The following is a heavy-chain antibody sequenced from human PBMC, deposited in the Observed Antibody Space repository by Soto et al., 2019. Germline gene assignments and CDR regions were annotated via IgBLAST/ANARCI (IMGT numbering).Heavy chain of an antibody. J-gene: IGHJ5*02. D-gene: IGHD6-19*01. CDR3: ARRGKRSGWAPDR. Sequence: QVQLQQWGAGLLEPSDTLSLTCAVFGSSFSEYYWNWMRQPPGKGLECIGEISHTGLADYSPSLRSRATISVDASRKQCSLTLKSVTAADTAVYYCARRGKRSGWAPDRWGQGTLVTVSS. V-gene: IGHV4-34*01. CDR2: ISHTGLA. CDR1: GSSFSEYY.